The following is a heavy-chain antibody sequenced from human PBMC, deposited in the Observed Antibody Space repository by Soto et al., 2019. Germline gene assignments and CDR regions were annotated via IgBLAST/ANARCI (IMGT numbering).Heavy chain of an antibody. Sequence: ASVKVSWKAAGYAFTSYYMHWVRQAPGQGLEWMGIINPSGGSTSYAQKFQGRVTMTRDTSTSTVYMELSSLRSEDTAVYYCARDRRPDAFDIWGQGTMVTVSS. CDR2: INPSGGST. CDR1: GYAFTSYY. J-gene: IGHJ3*02. CDR3: ARDRRPDAFDI. V-gene: IGHV1-46*01.